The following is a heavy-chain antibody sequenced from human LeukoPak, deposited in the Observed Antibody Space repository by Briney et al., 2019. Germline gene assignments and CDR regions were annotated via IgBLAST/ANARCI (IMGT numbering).Heavy chain of an antibody. CDR2: ISSSSSYI. D-gene: IGHD3-22*01. Sequence: GGSLRLSCAASGFTFSSYSMNWVRQAPGKGLEWVSSISSSSSYIYYADSVKGRFTISRDNAKNSLYLQMNSLRAEDTAVYYCARAAPTRTLIGSGADYWGQGIQVTVSS. CDR3: ARAAPTRTLIGSGADY. CDR1: GFTFSSYS. J-gene: IGHJ4*02. V-gene: IGHV3-21*01.